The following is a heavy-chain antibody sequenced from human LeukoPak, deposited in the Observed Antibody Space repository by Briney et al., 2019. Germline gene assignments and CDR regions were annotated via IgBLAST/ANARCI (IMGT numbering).Heavy chain of an antibody. CDR3: ARDAYLWFGEHRVTLFDY. V-gene: IGHV4-38-2*02. J-gene: IGHJ4*02. CDR2: IYYSGST. D-gene: IGHD3-10*01. Sequence: SETLSLTCSVSGYDSISTYYWNWIRQPPGKGLEWIGSIYYSGSTYYNPSLKSRVTISVDTSKNQFSLKLSSVTAADTAVYYCARDAYLWFGEHRVTLFDYWGQGTLVTVSS. CDR1: GYDSISTYY.